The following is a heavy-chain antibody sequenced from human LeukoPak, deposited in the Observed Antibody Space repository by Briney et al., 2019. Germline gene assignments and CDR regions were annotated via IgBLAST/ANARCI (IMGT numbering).Heavy chain of an antibody. CDR1: GGSISSYY. CDR3: ARHLVPYYDSSGYYDYYGVDV. J-gene: IGHJ6*02. D-gene: IGHD3-22*01. Sequence: SETLSLTCTVSGGSISSYYWSWIRQPPGKGLEWIGYIYYSGSTNYNPSLKSRVTISVDTSKNQFSLKLSSVTAADTAVYYCARHLVPYYDSSGYYDYYGVDVWGQGTTVTVSS. CDR2: IYYSGST. V-gene: IGHV4-59*08.